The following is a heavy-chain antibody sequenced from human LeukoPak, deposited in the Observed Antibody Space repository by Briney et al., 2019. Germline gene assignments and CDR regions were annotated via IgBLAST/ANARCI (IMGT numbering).Heavy chain of an antibody. CDR3: ARAPRYSSGWYYFDY. V-gene: IGHV3-48*03. J-gene: IGHJ4*02. D-gene: IGHD6-19*01. CDR2: ISSSGSTI. CDR1: GFTFSSYE. Sequence: GGSLRLSCAASGFTFSSYEMNWVRQAPGKGLEWVSYISSSGSTIYCADSVKGRFTISRDNAKNSLYLQMNSLRAEDTAVYYCARAPRYSSGWYYFDYWGQGTLVTVSS.